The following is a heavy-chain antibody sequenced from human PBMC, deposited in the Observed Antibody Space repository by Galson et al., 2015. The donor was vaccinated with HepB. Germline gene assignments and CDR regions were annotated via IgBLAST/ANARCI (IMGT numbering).Heavy chain of an antibody. D-gene: IGHD1-26*01. Sequence: QSGAEVKKPGESLKISCKASGCTFTSYGISWVRQAPGQGLEWMGWISAYNGNTNYAQKLQGRVTMTTDTSTNTAFMELRSLRSDDTAVYYCARDSLQGGSYYGLGKDYWGQGTLVTVSS. CDR2: ISAYNGNT. CDR3: ARDSLQGGSYYGLGKDY. J-gene: IGHJ4*02. CDR1: GCTFTSYG. V-gene: IGHV1-18*04.